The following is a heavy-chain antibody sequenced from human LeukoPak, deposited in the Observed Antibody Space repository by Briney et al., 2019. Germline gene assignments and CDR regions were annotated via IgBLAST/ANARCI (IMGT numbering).Heavy chain of an antibody. D-gene: IGHD5-12*01. Sequence: GGSLRLSCTASGFTFSRSWMNWIRQAPGKGLEWVANINPDGDGMRFVDSVKGRFTMSRDNAESSLHLQMNSLRVEDTAFYYCAAWTDRGYSYWGQGVLVTVSS. CDR2: INPDGDGM. V-gene: IGHV3-7*01. CDR1: GFTFSRSW. CDR3: AAWTDRGYSY. J-gene: IGHJ4*02.